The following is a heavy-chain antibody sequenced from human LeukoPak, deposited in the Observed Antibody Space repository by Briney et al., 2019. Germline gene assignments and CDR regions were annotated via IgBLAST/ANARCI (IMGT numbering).Heavy chain of an antibody. CDR2: IYFTGNT. J-gene: IGHJ4*02. CDR3: TSGYFVHTFDF. Sequence: PSETLSLTCTVSGGSISSYYWSWIRQPAGKGLEWIGSIYFTGNTYYNPSLKTRVTISIDTSKNQFSLNLSSVTATDTAMYYCTSGYFVHTFDFWGQGPLVTVSS. CDR1: GGSISSYY. V-gene: IGHV4-59*05. D-gene: IGHD2-2*03.